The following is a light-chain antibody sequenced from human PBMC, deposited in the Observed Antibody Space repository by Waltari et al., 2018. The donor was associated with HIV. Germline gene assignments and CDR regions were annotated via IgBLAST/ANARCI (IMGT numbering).Light chain of an antibody. CDR3: QQYYSTPRT. Sequence: ETLLTHPPDPWALFWGRGPPITCRSGQSLLYSSNNKNYLAWYQQKPGQPPKVLIYLASTRESGVPDRFSGSGSGTDFTLTISSLQAEDVAVYYCQQYYSTPRTFGQGTKLEIK. J-gene: IGKJ2*01. CDR2: LAS. CDR1: QSLLYSSNNKNY. V-gene: IGKV4-1*01.